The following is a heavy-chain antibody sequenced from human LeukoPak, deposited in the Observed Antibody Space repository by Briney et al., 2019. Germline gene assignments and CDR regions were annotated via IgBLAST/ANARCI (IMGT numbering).Heavy chain of an antibody. J-gene: IGHJ6*03. V-gene: IGHV1-46*01. Sequence: ASVKVSCQASGYTFTSYYMHWVRHAPGQGLEWMGIINPSGGSTSYAQKFQGRVTMTRDTSTSTVYMELSSLRSEDTAVYYCARAIIAAATARGYYYYYYMDVWGKGTTVTVSS. D-gene: IGHD6-13*01. CDR2: INPSGGST. CDR3: ARAIIAAATARGYYYYYYMDV. CDR1: GYTFTSYY.